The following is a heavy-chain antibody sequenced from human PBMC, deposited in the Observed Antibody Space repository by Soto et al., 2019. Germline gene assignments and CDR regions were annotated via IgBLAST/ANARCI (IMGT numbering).Heavy chain of an antibody. V-gene: IGHV3-33*01. J-gene: IGHJ4*02. Sequence: GGSLRLSCAASGFTFSSYGMHWVRQAPGKGLEWVAVIWYDGSNKYYADSVKGRFTISRDNSKNTLYLQMNSLRAEDTAVYYCARDPIYYYDSSGYRGYFDYWGQGTLVTVSS. CDR1: GFTFSSYG. D-gene: IGHD3-22*01. CDR3: ARDPIYYYDSSGYRGYFDY. CDR2: IWYDGSNK.